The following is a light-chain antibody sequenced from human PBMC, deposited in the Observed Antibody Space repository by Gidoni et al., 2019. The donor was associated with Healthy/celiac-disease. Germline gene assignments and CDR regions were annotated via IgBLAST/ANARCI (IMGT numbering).Light chain of an antibody. V-gene: IGKV3-11*01. CDR2: DAS. CDR1: QSVSSY. J-gene: IGKJ3*01. Sequence: EILLTQSPATLSLSPGDRATLSCRASQSVSSYLAWYQQKPGQAPRLLIYDASNRATGIPARFSGSGSGTDFTLTISSLEPEDFAVYYCQQRSNWLFTFGPGTKVDIK. CDR3: QQRSNWLFT.